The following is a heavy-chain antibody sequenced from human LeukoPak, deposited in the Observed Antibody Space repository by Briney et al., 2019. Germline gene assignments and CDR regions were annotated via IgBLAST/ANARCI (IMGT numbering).Heavy chain of an antibody. Sequence: GESLKISCKGSGYSFTSYWIGWVRQMPGKGLEWMGNIYPGDSDTRYSPSFQGQVTISADRSISTAYLQWSSLKASGTAMYYCARSYSSSSSFDYWGQGTLVTVSS. CDR1: GYSFTSYW. CDR2: IYPGDSDT. V-gene: IGHV5-51*01. CDR3: ARSYSSSSSFDY. J-gene: IGHJ4*02. D-gene: IGHD6-6*01.